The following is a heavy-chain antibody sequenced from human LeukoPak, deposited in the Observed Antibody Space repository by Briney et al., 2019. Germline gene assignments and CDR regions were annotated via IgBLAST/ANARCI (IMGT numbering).Heavy chain of an antibody. CDR2: INPNSGGT. CDR1: GYTFTGYY. Sequence: ASVKVSCKASGYTFTGYYMHWVRQAPGQGLEWMGWINPNSGGTNYAQKFQGRVTMTRDTSISTAYMELSRLRSDDTAVYYCARWSWELLGNYYYYGMDVWGQGTTVTVSS. D-gene: IGHD3-10*01. CDR3: ARWSWELLGNYYYYGMDV. J-gene: IGHJ6*02. V-gene: IGHV1-2*02.